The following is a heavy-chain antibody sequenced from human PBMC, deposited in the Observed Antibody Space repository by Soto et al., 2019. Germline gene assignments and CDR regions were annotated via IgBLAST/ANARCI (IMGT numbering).Heavy chain of an antibody. CDR1: GFTFSSYA. J-gene: IGHJ4*02. CDR2: ISGSGGST. V-gene: IGHV3-23*01. Sequence: EVQLLESGGGLVQPGGSLRLSCAASGFTFSSYAMSWVRQAPGKGLEWVSAISGSGGSTYYADSVKGRFTISRDNSKKTLYLQMNRLRAEDTAVYYCAKVGYCSSTSWYHPGGYYFDYWGQGTLVTVSS. CDR3: AKVGYCSSTSWYHPGGYYFDY. D-gene: IGHD2-2*01.